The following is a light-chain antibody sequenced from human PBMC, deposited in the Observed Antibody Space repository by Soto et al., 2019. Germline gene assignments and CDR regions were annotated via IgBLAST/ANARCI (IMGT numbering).Light chain of an antibody. V-gene: IGKV3-20*01. J-gene: IGKJ1*01. CDR3: QQYGISPWT. CDR1: QSVGSSY. Sequence: EIVLTQSPGTLSLSPGERATLSCRASQSVGSSYLAWYQQKPGQAPRLLIYGASSRATGIPDRFSGSGSGTDFTLTISRLEPEDFVVYYCQQYGISPWTFGQGTKVEIK. CDR2: GAS.